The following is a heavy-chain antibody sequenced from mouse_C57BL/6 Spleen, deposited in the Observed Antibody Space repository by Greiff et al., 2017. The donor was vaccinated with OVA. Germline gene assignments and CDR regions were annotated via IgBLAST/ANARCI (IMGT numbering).Heavy chain of an antibody. V-gene: IGHV3-6*01. J-gene: IGHJ2*01. CDR1: GYSITSGYY. CDR3: ARDDGYPFAY. CDR2: ISYDGSN. Sequence: EVKLQESGPGLVKPSQSLSLTCSVTGYSITSGYYWNWIRQFPGNKLEWMGYISYDGSNNYNPSLKNRISITRDTSKNQFFLKLNSVTTEDTATYYCARDDGYPFAYWGQGTTLTVSS. D-gene: IGHD2-3*01.